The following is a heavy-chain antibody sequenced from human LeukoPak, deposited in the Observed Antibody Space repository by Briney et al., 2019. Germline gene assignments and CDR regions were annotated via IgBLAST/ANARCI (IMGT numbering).Heavy chain of an antibody. CDR2: IYYSGST. Sequence: KASETLSLTSTVSGGSISSYYWSWIRQPPGKGLEWIGYIYYSGSTNYNPSLKSRVTISVDTSKNQFSLKLSSVTAADTAVYYCASSRVLSGYDFNYWGQGTLVTVSS. J-gene: IGHJ4*02. V-gene: IGHV4-59*01. CDR1: GGSISSYY. CDR3: ASSRVLSGYDFNY. D-gene: IGHD5-12*01.